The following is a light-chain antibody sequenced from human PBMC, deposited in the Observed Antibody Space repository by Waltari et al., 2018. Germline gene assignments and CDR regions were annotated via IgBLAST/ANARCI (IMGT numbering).Light chain of an antibody. CDR3: SSYAGSSNV. J-gene: IGLJ1*01. Sequence: QSALTQPPSASGSPGESVTIRCIGTNNDIGAYNHATWHRQYPGRAPKTIIYEVYKRSSGVPDRFSASKSGNTASLTISGLQPDDEADYYCSSYAGSSNVFGTGTTVTV. CDR1: NNDIGAYNH. CDR2: EVY. V-gene: IGLV2-8*01.